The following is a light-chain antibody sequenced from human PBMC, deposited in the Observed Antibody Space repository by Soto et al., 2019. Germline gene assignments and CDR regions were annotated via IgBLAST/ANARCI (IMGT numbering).Light chain of an antibody. CDR3: QQRLSWPIT. Sequence: EAVLTQSPATLSLSPGERATLSCRASQSVRDELGWYQQKPGQAPRLLIFDSSNRATGIPARFSGSGYGTDFTLSISSLQTEDFAVYYCQQRLSWPITFGQGTRLEIK. V-gene: IGKV3-11*01. CDR2: DSS. J-gene: IGKJ5*01. CDR1: QSVRDE.